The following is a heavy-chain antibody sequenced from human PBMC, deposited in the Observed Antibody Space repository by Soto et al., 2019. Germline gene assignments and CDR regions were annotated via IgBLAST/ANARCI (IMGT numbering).Heavy chain of an antibody. J-gene: IGHJ4*02. D-gene: IGHD1-26*01. CDR2: IYWDDDK. CDR1: GFSLSISGVG. V-gene: IGHV2-5*02. CDR3: AHRRVGASFFDY. Sequence: QITLKESGPTLVKPTQTLTLTCTLSGFSLSISGVGVGWIRQPPGKALEWLALIYWDDDKRYSPSLKSRLTITKATSKNHVVLTMTNMDPVDTATYYCAHRRVGASFFDYWGQGTLVTVSS.